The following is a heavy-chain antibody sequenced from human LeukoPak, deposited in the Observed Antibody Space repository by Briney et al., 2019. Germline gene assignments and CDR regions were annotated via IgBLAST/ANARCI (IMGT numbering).Heavy chain of an antibody. Sequence: VKVSCKASGYTFTSYDINWVRQATGQGLEWMGWMNPNSGNTGYAQKFQGRVTMTRDTSTSTVYMELSSLRSEDTAVYYCARGYYSSGWYGHDAFDIWGQGTMVTVSS. J-gene: IGHJ3*02. CDR3: ARGYYSSGWYGHDAFDI. CDR1: GYTFTSYD. CDR2: MNPNSGNT. D-gene: IGHD6-19*01. V-gene: IGHV1-8*01.